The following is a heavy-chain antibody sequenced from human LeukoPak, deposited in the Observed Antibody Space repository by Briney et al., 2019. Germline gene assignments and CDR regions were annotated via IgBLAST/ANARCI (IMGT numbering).Heavy chain of an antibody. J-gene: IGHJ3*02. D-gene: IGHD3-3*01. CDR2: INHSGST. CDR3: ARGLLYYDFWSGYYGAFDI. Sequence: SETLSLTCADYGGSFSGYYWSWIRQPPGKGLEWIGEINHSGSTNYNPSLKSRVTISVDTSKNQFSLKLSSVTAADTAVYYCARGLLYYDFWSGYYGAFDIWGQGTMVTVSS. CDR1: GGSFSGYY. V-gene: IGHV4-34*01.